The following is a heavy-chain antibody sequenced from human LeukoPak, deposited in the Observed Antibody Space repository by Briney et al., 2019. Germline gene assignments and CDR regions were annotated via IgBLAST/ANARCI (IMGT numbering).Heavy chain of an antibody. CDR1: GFTFSDYY. J-gene: IGHJ4*02. CDR2: ISSSGSTI. D-gene: IGHD3-9*01. V-gene: IGHV3-11*01. CDR3: ARDGDYDILTGYYPAVDY. Sequence: TPGGSLRLSCAASGFTFSDYYMSWIRQAPGKGLEWVSYISSSGSTIYYADSVKGRFTISRDNAKNSLYLQMNSLRAEDTAVYYCARDGDYDILTGYYPAVDYWGQGTLVTVSS.